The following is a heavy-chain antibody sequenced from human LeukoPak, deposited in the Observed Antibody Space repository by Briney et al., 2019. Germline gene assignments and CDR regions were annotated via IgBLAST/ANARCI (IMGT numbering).Heavy chain of an antibody. CDR1: GGTLSSYA. CDR3: ARGDHPRDYWFDP. J-gene: IGHJ5*02. CDR2: IIPIFGTA. Sequence: SVKVSCKASGGTLSSYAISWVRQAPGQGLEWMGGIIPIFGTANYAQKFQGRVTITADESTSTAYMELSSLRSEDTAVYYCARGDHPRDYWFDPWGQGTLVTVSS. V-gene: IGHV1-69*01. D-gene: IGHD3-10*01.